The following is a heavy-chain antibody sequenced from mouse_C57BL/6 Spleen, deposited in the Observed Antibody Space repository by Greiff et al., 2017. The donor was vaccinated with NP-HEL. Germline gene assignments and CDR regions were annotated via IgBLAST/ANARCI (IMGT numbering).Heavy chain of an antibody. CDR3: ARNYDASD. V-gene: IGHV1-69*01. J-gene: IGHJ2*01. CDR1: GYTFTSYW. CDR2: IDPSDSYT. Sequence: QVQLQQPGAELVMPGASVKLSCKASGYTFTSYWMHWVKQRPGQGLEWIGEIDPSDSYTNYNQKFKGKSTLTVDKSSSTAYMQLSSLTSEDSAVYYCARNYDASDWGQGTTLTVSS. D-gene: IGHD2-4*01.